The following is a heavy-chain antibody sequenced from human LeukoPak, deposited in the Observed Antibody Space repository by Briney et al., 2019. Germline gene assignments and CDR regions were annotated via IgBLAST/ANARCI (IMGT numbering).Heavy chain of an antibody. Sequence: SETLSLTCTVSGGSMNSGDHFWSWIRQLPGKDLEWIGYIHDSGSAYHKPSLKSRVTISVDTSKNQFSLKLTSVTAADTAVYFCARVASLTLYFFDYWGQGALVTVSS. CDR3: ARVASLTLYFFDY. CDR1: GGSMNSGDHF. J-gene: IGHJ4*02. V-gene: IGHV4-30-4*01. CDR2: IHDSGSA. D-gene: IGHD3-10*01.